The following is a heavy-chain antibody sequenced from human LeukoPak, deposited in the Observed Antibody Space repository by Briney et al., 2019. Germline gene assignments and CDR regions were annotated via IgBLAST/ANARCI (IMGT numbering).Heavy chain of an antibody. CDR3: AKEAPAGTHGMDV. CDR2: ISSDVSNK. J-gene: IGHJ6*02. D-gene: IGHD6-25*01. Sequence: GGSLRLSCAASGFTFSSYGMHWVRQSPGKALEGGEVISSDVSNKYYEASVKGRVTISRDNSKNTLYLKMNSLRAEDRAVYYCAKEAPAGTHGMDVWGQGTTVTVSS. V-gene: IGHV3-30*18. CDR1: GFTFSSYG.